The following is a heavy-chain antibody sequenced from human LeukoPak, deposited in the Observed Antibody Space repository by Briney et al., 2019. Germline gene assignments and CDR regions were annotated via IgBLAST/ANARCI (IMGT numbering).Heavy chain of an antibody. V-gene: IGHV3-21*01. D-gene: IGHD5-24*01. CDR3: ARDHRDGFLDY. CDR1: GFTFSSYS. CDR2: ISSSSSYI. Sequence: GGSLRLFYASSGFTFSSYSMNWVRQAPGKGLEWVSSISSSSSYIYYADSVKGRFTISRDNAKNSLYLQMNSLRAEDTAVYYCARDHRDGFLDYWGQGPLVTVSS. J-gene: IGHJ4*02.